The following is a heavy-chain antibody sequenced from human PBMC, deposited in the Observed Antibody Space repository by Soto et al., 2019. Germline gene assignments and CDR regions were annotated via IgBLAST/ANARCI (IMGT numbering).Heavy chain of an antibody. CDR3: ARDGGIVGAATAFDI. J-gene: IGHJ3*02. D-gene: IGHD1-26*01. CDR2: ISYDGSNK. Sequence: GGSLRLSCAASGFTVSTNYMSWVRQAPGKGLEWVAVISYDGSNKYYADSVKGRFTISRDNSKNTLYLQMNSLRAEDTAVYYCARDGGIVGAATAFDIWGQGTMVTVSS. V-gene: IGHV3-30-3*01. CDR1: GFTVSTNY.